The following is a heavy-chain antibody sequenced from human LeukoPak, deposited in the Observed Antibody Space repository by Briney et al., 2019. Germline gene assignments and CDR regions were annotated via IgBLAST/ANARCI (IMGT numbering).Heavy chain of an antibody. V-gene: IGHV3-9*01. CDR2: ISWNSGTI. Sequence: PGRSLRLSCAASGFTFDDYAMHWVRQAPGKGLEWVSGISWNSGTIGYADSVKGRFTISRDNSKNTLYLQMNSLRSDDTAVYYCARDIVVVPAPANRWFDPWGQGILVTVSS. J-gene: IGHJ5*02. CDR1: GFTFDDYA. CDR3: ARDIVVVPAPANRWFDP. D-gene: IGHD2-2*01.